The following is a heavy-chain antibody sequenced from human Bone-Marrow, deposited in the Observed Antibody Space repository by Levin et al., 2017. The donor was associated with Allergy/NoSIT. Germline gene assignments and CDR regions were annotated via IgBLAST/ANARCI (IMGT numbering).Heavy chain of an antibody. V-gene: IGHV3-72*01. J-gene: IGHJ3*02. CDR3: ARDYTNYVDI. Sequence: HGESLKISCAASGFTLSDHYMEWVRQAPGKGLEWVGRTRNKANIYTTEYAASVKGRFTISRDDSKNSMYLQMNSLKTEDTAVYYCARDYTNYVDIWGQGTMVNVSS. D-gene: IGHD4-11*01. CDR1: GFTLSDHY. CDR2: TRNKANIYTT.